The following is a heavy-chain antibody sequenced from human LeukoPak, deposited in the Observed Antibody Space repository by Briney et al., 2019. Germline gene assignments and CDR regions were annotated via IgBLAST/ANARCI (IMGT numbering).Heavy chain of an antibody. CDR1: GFTFSSYT. CDR3: ARDRGAYCGGDCYLGFDY. J-gene: IGHJ4*01. D-gene: IGHD2-21*02. Sequence: PGGSLRLSCAASGFTFSSYTINWVRQAPGKGLGWVSSIAGSSGYISYADSVKGRFTISRDNAKKSLYLQMTSLTAEDTAVYYCARDRGAYCGGDCYLGFDYWGRGTLVTVSS. CDR2: IAGSSGYI. V-gene: IGHV3-21*01.